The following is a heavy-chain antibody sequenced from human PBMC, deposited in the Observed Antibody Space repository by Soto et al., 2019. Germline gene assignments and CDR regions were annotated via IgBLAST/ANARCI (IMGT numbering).Heavy chain of an antibody. Sequence: QITLKESGPTLVKPTQTLTLTCTFSGFSLSSTRVAVGWSSQHPGKALEWLAIIYWDDDKRYSPFLKSRLTITKDTSKHQVVLTMTNMDPVDTATYYCAHIVVAGLGYYFDYWGQGTLVTVSS. V-gene: IGHV2-5*02. CDR3: AHIVVAGLGYYFDY. D-gene: IGHD6-19*01. CDR1: GFSLSSTRVA. CDR2: IYWDDDK. J-gene: IGHJ4*02.